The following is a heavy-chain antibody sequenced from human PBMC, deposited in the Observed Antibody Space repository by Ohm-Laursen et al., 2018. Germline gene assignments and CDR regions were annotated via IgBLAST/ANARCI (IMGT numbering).Heavy chain of an antibody. Sequence: TLSLTCSVSGDSISSGLYYWSWIRLPPGKGLEWIGSISYSADPKYSASLKNRATISVDTSQNQFSLRLNSVSAADTAIYFCAVSEVRYSFTYLADFWGQGTLVTVPS. CDR3: AVSEVRYSFTYLADF. V-gene: IGHV4-61*01. CDR2: ISYSADP. J-gene: IGHJ4*02. D-gene: IGHD3-9*01. CDR1: GDSISSGLYY.